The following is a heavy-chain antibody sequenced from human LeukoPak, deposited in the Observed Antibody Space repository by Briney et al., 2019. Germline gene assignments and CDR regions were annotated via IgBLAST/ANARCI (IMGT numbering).Heavy chain of an antibody. V-gene: IGHV3-33*01. J-gene: IGHJ4*02. CDR1: GFSFSSYG. CDR3: ARVQRGFSYSKYYFDY. CDR2: IWYDGTNK. D-gene: IGHD5-18*01. Sequence: GGSLRLSCAASGFSFSSYGMHWVRQAPGKGLEWVAVIWYDGTNKYYADSVKGRFTISRDNSKNTLYLQMNSLRAEDTAVYYCARVQRGFSYSKYYFDYWGQGTLVTVSS.